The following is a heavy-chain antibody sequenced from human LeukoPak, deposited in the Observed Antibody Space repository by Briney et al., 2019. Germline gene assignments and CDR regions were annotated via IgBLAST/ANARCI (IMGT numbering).Heavy chain of an antibody. D-gene: IGHD4-17*01. CDR3: ARLKSFSGYFGVFDI. Sequence: SETLSFTCAVSGYSINSGYYWGWIRQPPGKGLEWIGSIYHSGTTYYNPSLKSRVTISVDTSKNQFSLKLSSVTAADTAVYYCARLKSFSGYFGVFDIWGQGTMVTVSS. CDR2: IYHSGTT. CDR1: GYSINSGYY. V-gene: IGHV4-38-2*01. J-gene: IGHJ3*02.